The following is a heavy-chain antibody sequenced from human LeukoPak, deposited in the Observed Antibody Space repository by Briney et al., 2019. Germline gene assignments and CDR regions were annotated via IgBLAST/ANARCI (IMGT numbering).Heavy chain of an antibody. D-gene: IGHD3-10*01. CDR1: GGSFSGYY. V-gene: IGHV4-59*01. Sequence: SETLSLTCAVYGGSFSGYYWSWIRQPPGKGLEWIGYIYYSGSTNYNPSLKSRVTISVDTSKNQFSLKLSSVTAADTAVYYCARGVGRTAYFDYWGQGTLVTVSS. J-gene: IGHJ4*02. CDR3: ARGVGRTAYFDY. CDR2: IYYSGST.